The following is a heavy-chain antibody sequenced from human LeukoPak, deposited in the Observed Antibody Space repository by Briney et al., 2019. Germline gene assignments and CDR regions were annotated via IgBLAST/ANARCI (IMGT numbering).Heavy chain of an antibody. CDR1: GFTFSSYG. Sequence: GGSLRLSCAASGFTFSSYGMHWVRQAPGKGLEWVAFIRYDGSNKYYADSVKGRFTISRDNSKNTLYLQMNSLRAEDTAVYYCAKDGYSSSWYSGFDYWGQGTLVTVSS. CDR3: AKDGYSSSWYSGFDY. V-gene: IGHV3-30*02. D-gene: IGHD6-13*01. CDR2: IRYDGSNK. J-gene: IGHJ4*02.